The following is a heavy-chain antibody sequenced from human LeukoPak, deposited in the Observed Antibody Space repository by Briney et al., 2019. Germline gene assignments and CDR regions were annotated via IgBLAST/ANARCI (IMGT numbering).Heavy chain of an antibody. CDR2: TDGSST. Sequence: GGSLRLSCAASGFIFGKSWMHWVRQAPGKGLVWVSRTDGSSTTYADSVKGRFTISRDNAKNTLYLQMNSLRAEDTAVYFCARRCTGGDCYSEPWGQGTLVTVSS. D-gene: IGHD2-8*02. CDR3: ARRCTGGDCYSEP. V-gene: IGHV3-74*01. CDR1: GFIFGKSW. J-gene: IGHJ5*02.